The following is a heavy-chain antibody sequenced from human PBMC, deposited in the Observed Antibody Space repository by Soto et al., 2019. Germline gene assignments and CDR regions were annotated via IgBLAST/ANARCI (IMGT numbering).Heavy chain of an antibody. V-gene: IGHV3-33*06. J-gene: IGHJ4*02. CDR1: GFIFSSYG. CDR2: VWFDGSKE. D-gene: IGHD6-13*01. CDR3: AKLVGVSVAAAGFDL. Sequence: QVQLVESGGGVVQPGRSLRLSCVASGFIFSSYGMHWVRQAPGKGLEWVAVVWFDGSKEFYADSVKGRFTISRDNSKKTLFLQMNSMRAEDTAVYYCAKLVGVSVAAAGFDLWGQGTLVTVSS.